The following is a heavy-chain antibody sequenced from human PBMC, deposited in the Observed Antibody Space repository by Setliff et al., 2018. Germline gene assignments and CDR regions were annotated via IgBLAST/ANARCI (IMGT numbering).Heavy chain of an antibody. CDR2: VCCIGST. D-gene: IGHD3-22*01. V-gene: IGHV4-39*07. CDR3: ARDYYDSSGYYYFATSRYNWFDP. J-gene: IGHJ5*02. Sequence: SETLSLTCTVSGGSISSSSYYWGWIRQPPGKGLEWIGSVCCIGSTYYNPSLKSRVTISVDTSQNQFSLKLSVVTAADTAVYYCARDYYDSSGYYYFATSRYNWFDPWGQGTLVTVSS. CDR1: GGSISSSSYY.